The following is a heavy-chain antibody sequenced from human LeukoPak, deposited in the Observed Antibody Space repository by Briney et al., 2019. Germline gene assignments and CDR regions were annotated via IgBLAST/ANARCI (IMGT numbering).Heavy chain of an antibody. J-gene: IGHJ4*02. D-gene: IGHD6-13*01. CDR1: GFTFSSYG. CDR2: ISSDGSNK. Sequence: PGGSLRLSCAASGFTFSSYGMSWVRQAPGKGLEGVASISSDGSNKYYADSMKGRFTISRDNSKNTLYLQMNSLRTEDTAVYYCAKGGEVSSWYKRLKLYFDYWGQGTLVTVSS. V-gene: IGHV3-30*18. CDR3: AKGGEVSSWYKRLKLYFDY.